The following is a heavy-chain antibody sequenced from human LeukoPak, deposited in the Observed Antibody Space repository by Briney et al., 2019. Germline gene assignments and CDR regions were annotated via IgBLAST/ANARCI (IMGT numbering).Heavy chain of an antibody. CDR1: GCTFSSYA. J-gene: IGHJ4*02. CDR3: AREEGYSYGYFDY. D-gene: IGHD5-18*01. CDR2: ISYDGSNK. Sequence: PGRSLRLSCAASGCTFSSYAMHWVRQAPGKGLEWVAVISYDGSNKYYADSVKGRFTISRDNSKNTLYLQMNSLRAEDTAVYYCAREEGYSYGYFDYWGQGTLVTVSS. V-gene: IGHV3-30-3*01.